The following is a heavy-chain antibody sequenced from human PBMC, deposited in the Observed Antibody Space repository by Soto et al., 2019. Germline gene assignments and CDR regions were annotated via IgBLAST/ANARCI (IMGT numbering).Heavy chain of an antibody. CDR3: ARDKERQQLGGNYYYILDV. V-gene: IGHV1-69*13. CDR2: IMPIFRTP. CDR1: GGTFSNSA. D-gene: IGHD6-25*01. Sequence: SVKVSCKASGGTFSNSAISWVRQAPGQGLEWMGGIMPIFRTPDYAQRFQGRVTITADESTSTAYMELSGLRSDDTAVYYCARDKERQQLGGNYYYILDVWGQGTTVTAP. J-gene: IGHJ6*02.